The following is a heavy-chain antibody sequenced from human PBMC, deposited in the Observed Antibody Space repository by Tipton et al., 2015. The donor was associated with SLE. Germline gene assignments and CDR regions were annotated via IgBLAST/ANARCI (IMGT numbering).Heavy chain of an antibody. V-gene: IGHV4-39*07. CDR2: INHRGST. J-gene: IGHJ4*02. CDR1: GGSISSSSYY. CDR3: ARADIAVAGALGY. D-gene: IGHD6-19*01. Sequence: TLSLTCTVSGGSISSSSYYWTWIRQPPGKGLEWIGEINHRGSTNYNPSLKSRVTISVDTSKNQFSLKLSSVTAADTAVYYCARADIAVAGALGYWGQGTLVTVSS.